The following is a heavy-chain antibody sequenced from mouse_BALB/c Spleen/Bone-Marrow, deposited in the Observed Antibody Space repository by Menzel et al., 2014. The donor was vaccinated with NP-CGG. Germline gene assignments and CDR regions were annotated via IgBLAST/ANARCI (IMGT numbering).Heavy chain of an antibody. CDR3: ARSDYDAFDY. V-gene: IGHV1-87*01. J-gene: IGHJ2*01. D-gene: IGHD2-4*01. CDR2: IYPGDGDT. CDR1: GYTFTSYW. Sequence: VQGVESGAELARPGASVKLSCKASGYTFTSYWMQWVKQRPGQGLEWIGAIYPGDGDTRYTQKFKGKATLTADKSSSTAYMQLSSLASEDSAVYYCARSDYDAFDYWGQGTTLTVSS.